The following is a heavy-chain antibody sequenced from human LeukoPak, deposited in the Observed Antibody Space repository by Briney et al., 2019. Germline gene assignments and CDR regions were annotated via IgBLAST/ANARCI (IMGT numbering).Heavy chain of an antibody. V-gene: IGHV4-59*12. J-gene: IGHJ4*02. CDR2: IYYSGSS. D-gene: IGHD3-22*01. CDR1: GGSISSYY. CDR3: ARVSYDSSGYYYRPDY. Sequence: SETLSLTCTVSGGSISSYYWSWIRQPPGKGLEWIGYIYYSGSSNYNPSLKSRVTISVDTSKNQFSLKLSSVTAADTAVYYCARVSYDSSGYYYRPDYWGQGTLVTVSS.